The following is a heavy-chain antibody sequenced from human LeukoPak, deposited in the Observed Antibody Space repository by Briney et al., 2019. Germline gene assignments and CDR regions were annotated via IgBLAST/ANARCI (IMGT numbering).Heavy chain of an antibody. CDR3: ARDRGGVAGIDY. V-gene: IGHV3-21*01. Sequence: GGSLRLSCAASGFTFSSYSINWVRQAPGKGLEWVSSISSSSSYIYYADSVKGRFTISRDNAKNSLYLQMHSRRAEDTAVYYRARDRGGVAGIDYWGQGTLVTVSS. CDR1: GFTFSSYS. D-gene: IGHD6-19*01. CDR2: ISSSSSYI. J-gene: IGHJ4*02.